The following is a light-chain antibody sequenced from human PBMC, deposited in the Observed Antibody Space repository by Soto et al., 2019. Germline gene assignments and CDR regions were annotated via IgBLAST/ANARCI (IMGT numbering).Light chain of an antibody. CDR2: GAS. V-gene: IGKV3-20*01. CDR3: QQYGSSRT. Sequence: EIVLTQSPGTLSLSPGERATLSCRASQTVNNNYLAWYQQKPGQAPRLFIYGASTRATGIPDRFSGSGSGTYFTLTISRLEPEDFAVYYCQQYGSSRTFGQGTKVEIK. CDR1: QTVNNNY. J-gene: IGKJ1*01.